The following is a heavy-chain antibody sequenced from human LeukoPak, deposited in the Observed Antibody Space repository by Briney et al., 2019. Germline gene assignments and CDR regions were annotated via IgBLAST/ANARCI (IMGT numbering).Heavy chain of an antibody. V-gene: IGHV3-74*01. Sequence: GGSLRLSCVASGFAFNTYWVHWVRQAPGKGLVWVSRINDDGTSTSYADSVKGRFSISRDNAKNTLYLQMNSLRAEDTAVYYCARGNDYGDYLDYWGQGTLVTVSS. CDR2: INDDGTST. CDR3: ARGNDYGDYLDY. J-gene: IGHJ4*02. CDR1: GFAFNTYW. D-gene: IGHD4-17*01.